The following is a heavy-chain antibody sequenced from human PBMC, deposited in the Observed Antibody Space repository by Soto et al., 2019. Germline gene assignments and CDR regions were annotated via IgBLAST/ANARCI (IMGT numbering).Heavy chain of an antibody. CDR1: GGTFSSYA. CDR2: FIPIFGTA. Sequence: QVQLVQSGAEVKKPGSSVKVSCKASGGTFSSYAISWVRQAPGQGREWMGGFIPIFGTANYAQKFQGRVTMTANKSTSPAYMELSSLRSEDVAVYYFVISAGGGYYDISCYHAYFDNCGQVTLVSVFS. J-gene: IGHJ4*02. CDR3: VISAGGGYYDISCYHAYFDN. D-gene: IGHD3-22*01. V-gene: IGHV1-69*06.